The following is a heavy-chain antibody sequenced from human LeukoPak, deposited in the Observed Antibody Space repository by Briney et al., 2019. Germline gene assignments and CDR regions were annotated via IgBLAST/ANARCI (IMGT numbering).Heavy chain of an antibody. J-gene: IGHJ6*02. Sequence: SETLSLTCAVYGESLSGYYWSWIRQPPGKGLEWIGEINDGGTTNYNPSLKSRVTISIDSSKNQFSLKLSSVTAADTAVYYCARGASCGGDCYWEDYYYYGTDVWGQGTTVTVSS. D-gene: IGHD2-21*02. CDR3: ARGASCGGDCYWEDYYYYGTDV. CDR1: GESLSGYY. V-gene: IGHV4-34*01. CDR2: INDGGTT.